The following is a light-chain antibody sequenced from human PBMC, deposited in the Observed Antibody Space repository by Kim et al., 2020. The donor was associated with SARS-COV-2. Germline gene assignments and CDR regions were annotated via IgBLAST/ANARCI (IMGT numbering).Light chain of an antibody. CDR3: CSYGGNRDVV. Sequence: GQSITISGTGTGSDVGNDIHVSWFQQHPGKPPKLIIYEVTKRPSGVSNRFSGSKSGNTASLTISGLQAEDEADYYCCSYGGNRDVVFGGGTQLTVL. CDR1: GSDVGNDIH. CDR2: EVT. J-gene: IGLJ2*01. V-gene: IGLV2-23*02.